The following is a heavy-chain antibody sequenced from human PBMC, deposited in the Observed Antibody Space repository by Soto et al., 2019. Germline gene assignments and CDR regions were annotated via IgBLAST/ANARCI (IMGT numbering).Heavy chain of an antibody. V-gene: IGHV4-59*01. CDR3: ARMSTIFGVVIMGRGMDV. CDR1: GGSISSYY. D-gene: IGHD3-3*01. Sequence: SETLSLTCTVSGGSISSYYWSWIRQPPGKGLEWIGYIYYSGSTNYNPSLKSRVTISVDTSKNQFSLKLSSVTAADTAVYYCARMSTIFGVVIMGRGMDVWGQGTTVTVYS. CDR2: IYYSGST. J-gene: IGHJ6*02.